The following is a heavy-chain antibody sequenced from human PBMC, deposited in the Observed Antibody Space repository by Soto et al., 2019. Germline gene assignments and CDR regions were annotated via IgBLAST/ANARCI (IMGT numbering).Heavy chain of an antibody. CDR1: GYTFTSYG. D-gene: IGHD2-15*01. V-gene: IGHV1-3*01. J-gene: IGHJ4*02. CDR2: VNAASGNT. Sequence: QVQLVQSGAEVKKPGASVNISCKASGYTFTSYGIHWVRQVPGQRPEWMGWVNAASGNTKYAQNLQGRVTITRDTPANTAYMELSSLRSEDTAVYYCAKGGSSSYSSVDYWGQGTLVTVSS. CDR3: AKGGSSSYSSVDY.